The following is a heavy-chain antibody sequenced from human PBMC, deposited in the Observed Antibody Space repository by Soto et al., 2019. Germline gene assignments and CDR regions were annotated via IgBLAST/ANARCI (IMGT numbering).Heavy chain of an antibody. CDR2: ISGSGGST. Sequence: GGSLRLSCAASGFTFSSYAMSWVRQAPGKGLEWVSAISGSGGSTYYADSVKGRFTISRDNSKNTLYLQMNSLRAEDTAVYYCAKLKDGPPFGLVRYYYYGMDVWGQGTTVTVSS. V-gene: IGHV3-23*01. J-gene: IGHJ6*02. CDR3: AKLKDGPPFGLVRYYYYGMDV. CDR1: GFTFSSYA. D-gene: IGHD3-3*01.